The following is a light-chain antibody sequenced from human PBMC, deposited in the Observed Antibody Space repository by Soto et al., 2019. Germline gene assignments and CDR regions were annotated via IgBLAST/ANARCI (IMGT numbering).Light chain of an antibody. J-gene: IGLJ1*01. CDR2: DVS. Sequence: QSALTQPRSVSGSPGQSVTISCTGTSSDVGGYNYVSWYQQHPGKARKLMIYDVSKRPSGVPDRFSGSKSGNTASLTISGLQAEDEADYYCCSYAGSYTFGVFGTGTKLTVL. CDR1: SSDVGGYNY. CDR3: CSYAGSYTFGV. V-gene: IGLV2-11*01.